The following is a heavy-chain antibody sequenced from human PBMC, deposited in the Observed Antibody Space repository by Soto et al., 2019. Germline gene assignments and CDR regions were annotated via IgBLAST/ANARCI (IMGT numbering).Heavy chain of an antibody. J-gene: IGHJ3*01. CDR1: GFTFSSYD. CDR3: ARGDISGWSAFDV. CDR2: IGTAGDT. Sequence: EVQLVESGGNLVQPGGSLRLSCAASGFTFSSYDMHWVRQDTGKGLEWVSAIGTAGDTYYPDSVKGRFTISRENAKNSLCLQSNSLRAGDTVVYYCARGDISGWSAFDVWGQGTIVTVSS. V-gene: IGHV3-13*01. D-gene: IGHD6-19*01.